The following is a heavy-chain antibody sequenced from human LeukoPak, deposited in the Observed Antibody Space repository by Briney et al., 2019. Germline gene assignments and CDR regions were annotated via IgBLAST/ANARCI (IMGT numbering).Heavy chain of an antibody. J-gene: IGHJ4*02. CDR3: ISIGRHLDPFDY. Sequence: ASVKVSCKASGYTFTSYYLHWVRQAPGQGLEWMGIINPSGDSTTYAQRFQDRITMTRDTSTSTVYMELSSLRSEDTAVYYCISIGRHLDPFDYWGQGTLVTVSS. D-gene: IGHD3-16*01. CDR1: GYTFTSYY. V-gene: IGHV1-46*01. CDR2: INPSGDST.